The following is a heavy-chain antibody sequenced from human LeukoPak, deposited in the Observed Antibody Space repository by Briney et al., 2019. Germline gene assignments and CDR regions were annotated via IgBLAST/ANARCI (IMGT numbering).Heavy chain of an antibody. Sequence: GGSLRLSCVASGFTFSSYGMHWVRQAPGKGLEWVAVISYDGSNKYYADSVKGRFTISRDNSKNTLYLQMNSLRAEDTAVYYCAKDSSGWYFDYWGQGTLVTVSS. CDR3: AKDSSGWYFDY. J-gene: IGHJ4*02. D-gene: IGHD6-19*01. CDR1: GFTFSSYG. CDR2: ISYDGSNK. V-gene: IGHV3-30*18.